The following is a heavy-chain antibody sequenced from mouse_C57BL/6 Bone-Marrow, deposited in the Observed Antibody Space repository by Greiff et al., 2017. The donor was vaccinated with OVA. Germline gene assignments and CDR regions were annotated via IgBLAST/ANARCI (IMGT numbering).Heavy chain of an antibody. CDR2: ISNGGGST. V-gene: IGHV5-12*01. J-gene: IGHJ4*01. Sequence: EVMLVESGGGLVQHGGSLKLSCAASGFTFSDFYMYWIRQTPEKRLEWVAYISNGGGSTYYPDTVKGRFTISRDNAKNTLYLQMSRLKSEDTAMYYCARLDAMDYWGQGTSVTVSS. CDR3: ARLDAMDY. CDR1: GFTFSDFY.